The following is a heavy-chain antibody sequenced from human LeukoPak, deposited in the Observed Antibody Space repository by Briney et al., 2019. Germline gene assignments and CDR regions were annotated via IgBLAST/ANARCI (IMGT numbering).Heavy chain of an antibody. V-gene: IGHV1-2*02. D-gene: IGHD6-6*01. J-gene: IGHJ4*02. CDR3: ARSLYSSSSGPEY. CDR2: INPNSGGT. CDR1: GYTFTGYY. Sequence: ASVKVSCKACGYTFTGYYMHWVRQAPGQGLEWMGWINPNSGGTNYAQKFQGRVTMTRDTSISTAYMELSRLRSDDTAVYYCARSLYSSSSGPEYWGQGTLVTVSS.